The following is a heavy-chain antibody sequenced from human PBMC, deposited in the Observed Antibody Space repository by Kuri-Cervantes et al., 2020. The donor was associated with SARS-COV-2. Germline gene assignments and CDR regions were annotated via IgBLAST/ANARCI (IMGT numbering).Heavy chain of an antibody. CDR2: INPGGGAT. CDR3: AGDGRECYNREFLTD. Sequence: ASVKVSCKASGYTFTNYYIHWVRQAPGQGLEWMGIINPGGGATTYAQKFQGRVTMTRDTSTSTVYMELSSLRSEDTAVYFCAGDGRECYNREFLTDWGQGTLVTVSS. D-gene: IGHD5-24*01. V-gene: IGHV1-46*01. CDR1: GYTFTNYY. J-gene: IGHJ4*02.